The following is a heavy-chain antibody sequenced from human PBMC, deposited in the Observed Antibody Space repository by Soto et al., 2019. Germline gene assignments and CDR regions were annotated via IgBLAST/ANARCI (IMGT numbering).Heavy chain of an antibody. Sequence: QVQLVQSGAEVKKPGASVKVSCKTSGYTFTSYDINWVRQATGQGLEWMGWMNPNSGNTAYAQKLQVRVTSPGNTSISTSATELMSLRSEITAVYGWASESASGAFALWGQGTVVTVSS. CDR1: GYTFTSYD. J-gene: IGHJ3*01. V-gene: IGHV1-8*01. CDR3: ASESASGAFAL. D-gene: IGHD5-12*01. CDR2: MNPNSGNT.